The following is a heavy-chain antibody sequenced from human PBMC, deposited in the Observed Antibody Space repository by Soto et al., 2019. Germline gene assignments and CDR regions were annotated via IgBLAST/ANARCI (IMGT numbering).Heavy chain of an antibody. CDR3: ARPSDSSSWSHYFDY. CDR2: IYYSGST. CDR1: GGSISSSSYY. Sequence: SETLSLTCTVSGGSISSSSYYWGWIRQPPGKGLEWIGSIYYSGSTYYNPSLKSRVTISVDTSKNQFSLKLSSVTAADTAVYYCARPSDSSSWSHYFDYWGQGTLVTVS. J-gene: IGHJ4*02. V-gene: IGHV4-39*01. D-gene: IGHD6-13*01.